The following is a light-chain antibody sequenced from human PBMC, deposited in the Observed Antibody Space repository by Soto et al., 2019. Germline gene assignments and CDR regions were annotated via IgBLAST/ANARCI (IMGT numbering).Light chain of an antibody. Sequence: DIQLPQSPSFLSASVGDRVTITCRASQGISSYLAWYQQKPGKAPNLLIYAALTLQSGAPSRFSGSGSGTEFTLTISSLQPEDFATYYCQQVNSYPVTFGGGTKVEIK. V-gene: IGKV1-9*01. CDR1: QGISSY. CDR2: AAL. CDR3: QQVNSYPVT. J-gene: IGKJ4*01.